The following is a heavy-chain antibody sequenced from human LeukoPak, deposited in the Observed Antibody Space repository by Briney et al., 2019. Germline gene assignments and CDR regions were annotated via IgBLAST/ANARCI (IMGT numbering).Heavy chain of an antibody. CDR1: GFTFSSYS. CDR2: ISSSSSYI. J-gene: IGHJ4*02. D-gene: IGHD5-12*01. Sequence: GGSLRLSCAASGFTFSSYSMNWVRQAPGKGLEWVSSISSSSSYIYYADSVKGRFTISRDNAKSSLYLQMNSLRAEDTAVYYCARDRKGGYDSAYYFDYWGQGTLVTVSS. CDR3: ARDRKGGYDSAYYFDY. V-gene: IGHV3-21*01.